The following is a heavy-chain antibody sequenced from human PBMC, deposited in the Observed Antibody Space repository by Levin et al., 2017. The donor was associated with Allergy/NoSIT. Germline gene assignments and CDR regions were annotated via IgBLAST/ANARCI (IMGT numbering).Heavy chain of an antibody. V-gene: IGHV3-30*18. Sequence: GESLKISCAASGFTFSSYGMHWVRQAPGKGLEWVAVISYDGSYKYYADSVKGRFTISRDNSKNTLYLQMNSLRAEDTAVYFGANSTRGYSEDDRSYYYDGMDVWGQGTTVTVSS. CDR2: ISYDGSYK. CDR1: GFTFSSYG. J-gene: IGHJ6*02. D-gene: IGHD5-12*01. CDR3: ANSTRGYSEDDRSYYYDGMDV.